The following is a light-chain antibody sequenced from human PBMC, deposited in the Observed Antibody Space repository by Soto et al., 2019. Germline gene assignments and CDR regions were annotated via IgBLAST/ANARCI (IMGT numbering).Light chain of an antibody. CDR2: DND. CDR3: ATWDRSLSVGV. Sequence: QSVLTQPPSVSAPPGRKVTISCSGSSSNIGNNYVFWYQQLPGTAPKLLIYDNDKRPSGIPDRFSGSKSGTSATLGITGLQTGDEADYYCATWDRSLSVGVFGGGTKVTVL. V-gene: IGLV1-51*01. J-gene: IGLJ2*01. CDR1: SSNIGNNY.